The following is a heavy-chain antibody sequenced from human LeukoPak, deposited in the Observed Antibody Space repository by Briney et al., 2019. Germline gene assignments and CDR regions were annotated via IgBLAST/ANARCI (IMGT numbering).Heavy chain of an antibody. CDR1: GYTFTSYA. Sequence: ASVKVSFKASGYTFTSYAMNWVRQAPGQGLEWMGWINTNTGNPTYAQGFTGRFVFSLDTSVSTAYLQISSLKAEDTAVYYCARGVTMIVVVTNNWFDPWGQGTLVTVSS. CDR2: INTNTGNP. D-gene: IGHD3-22*01. V-gene: IGHV7-4-1*02. J-gene: IGHJ5*02. CDR3: ARGVTMIVVVTNNWFDP.